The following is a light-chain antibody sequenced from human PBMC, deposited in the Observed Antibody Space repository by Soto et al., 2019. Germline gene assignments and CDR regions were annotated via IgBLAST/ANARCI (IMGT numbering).Light chain of an antibody. CDR2: DAS. Sequence: EIVLTQSPATLSLSPGERATLSCRASQSVSSYLAWYQQKPGQAPRLLIYDASNRATGIPARFSGSGSGTDFTLTISSLEPEDFAVYYCQQSSNSLTFGGGTKV. J-gene: IGKJ4*01. CDR3: QQSSNSLT. CDR1: QSVSSY. V-gene: IGKV3-11*01.